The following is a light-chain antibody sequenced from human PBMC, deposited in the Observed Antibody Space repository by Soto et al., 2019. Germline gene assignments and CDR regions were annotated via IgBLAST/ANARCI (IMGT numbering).Light chain of an antibody. CDR1: QGISSY. CDR3: QQSYTTPLT. V-gene: IGKV1-8*01. Sequence: AIRMTQSPSSFSASTGDRVTITCRASQGISSYLAWYQQKPGKAPKLLIYAASTLQSGVPSRFSGRGSGTEFTLTISSLQPEDFATYYCQQSYTTPLTFGGGTKVDIK. J-gene: IGKJ4*01. CDR2: AAS.